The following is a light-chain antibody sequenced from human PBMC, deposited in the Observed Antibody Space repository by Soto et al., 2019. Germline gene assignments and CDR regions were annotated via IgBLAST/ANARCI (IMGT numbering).Light chain of an antibody. Sequence: EVVLTHSPGTLFLSPGERATLSCRAIQSVSSSYLAWYQQKPGQAPRLLIYGASSRATGIPDRFSGSGSGTEFTLTISSMQSEDFAVYYCQQYNNWPRTFGQGTKVDXK. J-gene: IGKJ1*01. CDR2: GAS. V-gene: IGKV3-20*01. CDR3: QQYNNWPRT. CDR1: QSVSSSY.